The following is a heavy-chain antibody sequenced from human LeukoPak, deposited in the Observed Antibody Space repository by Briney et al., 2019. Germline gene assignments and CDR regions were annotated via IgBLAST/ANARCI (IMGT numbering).Heavy chain of an antibody. CDR1: GLTFSSYD. CDR2: IGATGDT. V-gene: IGHV3-13*01. Sequence: GGSLRLSCVASGLTFSSYDMHWVRQAAGKGLEWVSSIGATGDTYYTDSVKGRFTISRENAKKSLYLQVSSLRVEDTAVYFCVLGAYWNDDKNAFHVWGPGTKVTVSS. D-gene: IGHD1-1*01. J-gene: IGHJ3*01. CDR3: VLGAYWNDDKNAFHV.